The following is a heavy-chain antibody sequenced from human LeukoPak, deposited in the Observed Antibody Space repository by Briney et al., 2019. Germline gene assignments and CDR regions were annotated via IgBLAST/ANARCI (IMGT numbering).Heavy chain of an antibody. J-gene: IGHJ4*02. Sequence: PGGSLRLSCAASGFTFDDYAMHWVRQAPGQGLEWVSGISWNSGSIGYADSVKGRFTLSRDNAKNSLYLQMNSLRAEDMALYYCAKDLYTTMTPGGLFDYWGQGTLVTVSS. V-gene: IGHV3-9*03. CDR2: ISWNSGSI. CDR1: GFTFDDYA. D-gene: IGHD5-24*01. CDR3: AKDLYTTMTPGGLFDY.